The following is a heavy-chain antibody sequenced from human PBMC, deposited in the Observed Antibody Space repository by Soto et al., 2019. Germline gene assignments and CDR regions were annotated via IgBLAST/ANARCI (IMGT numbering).Heavy chain of an antibody. J-gene: IGHJ5*02. V-gene: IGHV3-30*02. CDR2: IWSDGSTK. CDR1: GFTLNSYG. D-gene: IGHD1-1*01. CDR3: PKDLRVYLWHDDGWFDP. Sequence: PGGSLRLSCAASGFTLNSYGIHWVRQVQGKGLEWVAVIWSDGSTKYYGASVKGRFTISRDNSRNTLYLQMNSLRAEDTAVYYWPKDLRVYLWHDDGWFDPWGQG.